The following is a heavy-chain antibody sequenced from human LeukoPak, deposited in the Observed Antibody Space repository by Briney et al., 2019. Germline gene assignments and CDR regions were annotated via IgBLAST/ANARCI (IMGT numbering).Heavy chain of an antibody. D-gene: IGHD3-3*01. Sequence: GGSLRLSCAASGFTFSSYGMHWVRQAPGKGLEWVAVISYDGGNKYYADSVKGRFTISRDNSKNTLYLQMNSLRAEDTAVYYCAKDSAPIPLLEWLRGYGMDVWGQGTTVTVSS. J-gene: IGHJ6*02. CDR1: GFTFSSYG. CDR2: ISYDGGNK. V-gene: IGHV3-30*18. CDR3: AKDSAPIPLLEWLRGYGMDV.